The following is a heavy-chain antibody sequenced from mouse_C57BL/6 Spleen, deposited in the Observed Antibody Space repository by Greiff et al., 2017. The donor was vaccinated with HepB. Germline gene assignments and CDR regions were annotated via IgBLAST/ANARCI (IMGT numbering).Heavy chain of an antibody. Sequence: QVQLQQSGPELVKPGASVKISCKASGYAFSSSWMNWVKQRPGKGLEWIGRIYPGDGDTNYNGKFKGKATLTADKSSSTAYMPLSSLTSEDSAVYFCARWLALYAMDYWGQGTSVTVSS. D-gene: IGHD3-3*01. CDR1: GYAFSSSW. V-gene: IGHV1-82*01. J-gene: IGHJ4*01. CDR3: ARWLALYAMDY. CDR2: IYPGDGDT.